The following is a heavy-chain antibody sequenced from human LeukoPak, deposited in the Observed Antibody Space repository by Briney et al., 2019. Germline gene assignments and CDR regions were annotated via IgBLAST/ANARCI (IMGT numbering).Heavy chain of an antibody. V-gene: IGHV3-48*03. J-gene: IGHJ3*02. CDR2: ISSSDSTI. CDR1: GFTFSSYE. Sequence: GGSLRLSCAASGFTFSSYEMNWVRQAPGKGLEWVSYISSSDSTIYYADSVKGRFTISRDNAKNSLYLQMNSLRAEDTAVYYCAREIRDRERIGGSTPPAFDIWGQGATVTVSS. CDR3: AREIRDRERIGGSTPPAFDI. D-gene: IGHD5-24*01.